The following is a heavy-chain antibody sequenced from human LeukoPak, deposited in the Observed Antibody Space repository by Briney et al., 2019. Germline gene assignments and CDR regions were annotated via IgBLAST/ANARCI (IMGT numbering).Heavy chain of an antibody. D-gene: IGHD3-3*01. J-gene: IGHJ4*02. Sequence: GGSLRLSCAASGFTFSSYSMNWVRQAPGKGLEWVSSISSSSSYIYYADSVKGRFTISRDNAKNSLYLQMNSLRAEDTAVYYCPSGDQEVHPYYNFWKGFFYWGQGALVTVSP. CDR2: ISSSSSYI. V-gene: IGHV3-21*01. CDR1: GFTFSSYS. CDR3: PSGDQEVHPYYNFWKGFFY.